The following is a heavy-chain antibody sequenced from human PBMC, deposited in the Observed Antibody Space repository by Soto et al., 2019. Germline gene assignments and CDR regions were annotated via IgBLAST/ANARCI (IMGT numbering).Heavy chain of an antibody. CDR2: INSGSTHI. J-gene: IGHJ4*02. Sequence: GGSLRLSCAASGFTFREYSMNWVRQAPGKGLEWVSSINSGSTHIFASDSMKGRFTISRDNAKKSLYLQMDSLRADDTAVYYCAGERADGSIDYRGQGTLVTVSS. CDR1: GFTFREYS. V-gene: IGHV3-21*01. CDR3: AGERADGSIDY.